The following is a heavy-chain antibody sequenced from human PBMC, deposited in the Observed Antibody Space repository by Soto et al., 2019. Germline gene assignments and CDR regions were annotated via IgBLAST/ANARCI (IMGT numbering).Heavy chain of an antibody. V-gene: IGHV3-7*01. CDR1: GFTFSSYW. CDR3: ARELVPAAMVYYYYGMDV. Sequence: GGSLRLSCAASGFTFSSYWMSWVRQAPGKGLEWVANIKQDGSEKCYVDSVKGRFTISRDNAKNSLYLQMNSLRAEDTAVYYCARELVPAAMVYYYYGMDVWGQGTTVTVSS. J-gene: IGHJ6*02. D-gene: IGHD2-2*01. CDR2: IKQDGSEK.